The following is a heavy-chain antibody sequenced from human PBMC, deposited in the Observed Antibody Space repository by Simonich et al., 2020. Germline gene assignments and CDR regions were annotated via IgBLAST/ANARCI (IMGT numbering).Heavy chain of an antibody. CDR3: AKDVAAAGTEYFQH. CDR1: GFTFDDYA. Sequence: EVQLVESGGGLVQPGRSLRLSCAASGFTFDDYAMHWVRQAPGKGLEGVAGISWNSGSIGYADSGKGRFTISRDNAKNSLYLQMNSLRAEDTALYYCAKDVAAAGTEYFQHWGQGTLVTVSS. CDR2: ISWNSGSI. J-gene: IGHJ1*01. V-gene: IGHV3-9*01. D-gene: IGHD6-13*01.